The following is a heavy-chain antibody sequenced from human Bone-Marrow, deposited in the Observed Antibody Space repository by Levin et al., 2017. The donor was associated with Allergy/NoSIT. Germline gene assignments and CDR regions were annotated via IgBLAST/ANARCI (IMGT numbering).Heavy chain of an antibody. CDR1: GFTFSSYA. CDR2: ISGSGGST. J-gene: IGHJ6*03. D-gene: IGHD3-3*01. Sequence: GVLKISCAASGFTFSSYAMSWVRQAPGKGLEWVSAISGSGGSTYYADSVKGRFTISRDNSKNTLYLQMNSLRAEDTAVYYCAKDVSLRFLENYYYMDVWGKGTTVTVSS. V-gene: IGHV3-23*01. CDR3: AKDVSLRFLENYYYMDV.